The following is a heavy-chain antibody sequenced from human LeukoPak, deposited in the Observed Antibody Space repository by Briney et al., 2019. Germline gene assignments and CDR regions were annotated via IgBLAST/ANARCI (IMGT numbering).Heavy chain of an antibody. V-gene: IGHV1-69*05. Sequence: SVKVSCKASGGTFSSYAISWVRQAPGQGLKWMGRIIPIFGTANYAQKFQGRVTITTDESTSTAYMELSSLRSEDTAVYYCAGKYSSSWYGLDYWGQGTLVTVSS. CDR3: AGKYSSSWYGLDY. D-gene: IGHD6-13*01. J-gene: IGHJ4*02. CDR1: GGTFSSYA. CDR2: IIPIFGTA.